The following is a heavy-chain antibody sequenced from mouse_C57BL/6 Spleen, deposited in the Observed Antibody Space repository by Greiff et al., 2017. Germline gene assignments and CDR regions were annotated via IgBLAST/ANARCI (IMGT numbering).Heavy chain of an antibody. CDR2: ISYSGST. J-gene: IGHJ3*01. CDR3: ARWDYYGRGVAY. D-gene: IGHD1-1*01. V-gene: IGHV3-1*01. Sequence: EVKLMESGPGMVKPSQSLSLTCTVTGYSITSGYDWHWIRHFPGNKLEWMGYISYSGSTNYNPSLKSRISITHDTSKNHFFLKLNSVTTEDTATYYCARWDYYGRGVAYWGQGTLVTVSA. CDR1: GYSITSGYD.